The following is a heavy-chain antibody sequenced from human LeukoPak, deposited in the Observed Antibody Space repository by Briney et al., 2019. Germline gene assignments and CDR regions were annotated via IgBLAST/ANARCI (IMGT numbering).Heavy chain of an antibody. J-gene: IGHJ3*02. CDR1: GFTFRNYW. Sequence: GGSLRLSCAASGFTFRNYWMTWVRQVPGKGLEWVANIKLDGSEIYYLDSVKGRFTISRDNADNSVYLQMNSLRAEDTAVYMCARAGQFPYAFDMWGQGTMVTVSS. D-gene: IGHD6-19*01. CDR2: IKLDGSEI. CDR3: ARAGQFPYAFDM. V-gene: IGHV3-7*01.